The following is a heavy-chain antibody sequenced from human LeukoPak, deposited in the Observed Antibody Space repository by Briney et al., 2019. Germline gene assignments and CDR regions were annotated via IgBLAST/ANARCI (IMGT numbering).Heavy chain of an antibody. D-gene: IGHD2-2*02. Sequence: GGSLRLSCAASGFTFSSYSMNWVRQAPGKGLEWVSSISSSSSYIYYADSVKGRFTISRDNAKNSLYLQMNSLRAEDTAVYYCARARTHRYCSSTSCYTFDYWGQGTLVTVSS. CDR3: ARARTHRYCSSTSCYTFDY. V-gene: IGHV3-21*01. J-gene: IGHJ4*02. CDR2: ISSSSSYI. CDR1: GFTFSSYS.